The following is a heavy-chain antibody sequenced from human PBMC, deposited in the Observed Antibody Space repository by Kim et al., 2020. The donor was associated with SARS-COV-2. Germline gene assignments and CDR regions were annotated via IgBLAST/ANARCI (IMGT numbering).Heavy chain of an antibody. D-gene: IGHD1-1*01. V-gene: IGHV1-58*01. J-gene: IGHJ6*02. Sequence: YAPKVQERVTITMDMSTRTDYMELSSLRSEDTAVYYCAADRGGTAGGVDVWGQGTTVTVSS. CDR3: AADRGGTAGGVDV.